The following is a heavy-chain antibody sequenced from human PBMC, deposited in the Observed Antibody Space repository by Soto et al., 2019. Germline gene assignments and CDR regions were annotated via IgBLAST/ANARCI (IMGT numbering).Heavy chain of an antibody. D-gene: IGHD3-10*01. V-gene: IGHV4-34*01. CDR3: ARGXKDHVLLWFGELMGFDY. CDR1: GGSFSCYY. Sequence: SGTLSLTCAVYGGSFSCYYWSWIRQPPGKGLEWIGEINHSGSTNYNPSLKSRVTISVDTSKNQFSLKLSSVTAADTAVYYCARGXKDHVLLWFGELMGFDYWGQGTLVTVSS. J-gene: IGHJ4*02. CDR2: INHSGST.